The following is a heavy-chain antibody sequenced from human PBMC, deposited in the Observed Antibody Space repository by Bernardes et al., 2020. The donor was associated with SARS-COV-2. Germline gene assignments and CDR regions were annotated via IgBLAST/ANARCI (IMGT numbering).Heavy chain of an antibody. D-gene: IGHD2-2*01. Sequence: PGQGLEWMLWISAYNGNTNYAPKLQGRVPITTDPSTSTAYMELSSLSSDDTAVYYCGRGSVFRRVYCSSTSCLAVHPHYFDYWGQGTLVTVS. V-gene: IGHV1-18*01. CDR2: ISAYNGNT. J-gene: IGHJ4*02. CDR3: GRGSVFRRVYCSSTSCLAVHPHYFDY.